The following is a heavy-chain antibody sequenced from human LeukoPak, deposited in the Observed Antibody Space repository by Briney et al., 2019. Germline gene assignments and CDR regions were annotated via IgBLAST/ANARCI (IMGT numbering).Heavy chain of an antibody. J-gene: IGHJ4*02. D-gene: IGHD3-22*01. V-gene: IGHV3-23*01. Sequence: PGGSLRLSCAASGFTFSSYAMSWVRQAPGKGLEWVSAISGSGGSTYYADSVKGRFTISRDNSKNTLYLQMNSLRAEDTAVYYCAKDYYDNSGYYWPEYYFDYWGQGTLVTVSS. CDR2: ISGSGGST. CDR1: GFTFSSYA. CDR3: AKDYYDNSGYYWPEYYFDY.